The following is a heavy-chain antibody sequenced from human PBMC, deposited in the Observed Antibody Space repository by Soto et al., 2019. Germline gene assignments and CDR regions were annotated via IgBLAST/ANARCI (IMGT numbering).Heavy chain of an antibody. CDR2: INSDGSST. D-gene: IGHD1-1*01. J-gene: IGHJ3*02. CDR1: GFTFSSYW. V-gene: IGHV3-74*01. CDR3: ASDRTDRDAFDI. Sequence: EVQLVESGGGLVQPGGSLRLSCAASGFTFSSYWMHWVRQAPGKGLVWVSRINSDGSSTSYADSVKGRFTISRDNAKNTLYLQMNSLRAEDTAVYYCASDRTDRDAFDIWGQGTMVTVSS.